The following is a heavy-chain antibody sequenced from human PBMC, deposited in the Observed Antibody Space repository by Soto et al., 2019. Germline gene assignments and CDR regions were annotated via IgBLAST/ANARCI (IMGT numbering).Heavy chain of an antibody. V-gene: IGHV1-69*06. CDR3: ARAIKRWEVHYYFDF. CDR2: TVVSSNTA. Sequence: QSGAEVKEPGSSVRVSCKVSGSTFNNFAFSWVRQAPGHGPEWMGGTVVSSNTADYSQRFQDRVTITADTSTSTLYMELGSLTFEDTAVYYCARAIKRWEVHYYFDFWGQGTLVTVSS. J-gene: IGHJ4*02. D-gene: IGHD1-26*01. CDR1: GSTFNNFA.